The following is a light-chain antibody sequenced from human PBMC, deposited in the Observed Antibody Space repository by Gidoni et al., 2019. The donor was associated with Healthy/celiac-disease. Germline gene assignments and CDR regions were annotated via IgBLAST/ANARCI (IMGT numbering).Light chain of an antibody. J-gene: IGKJ2*01. CDR3: MQALQTPYT. CDR1: QSLLHSNGYNY. V-gene: IGKV2-28*01. Sequence: DNVVTQSPPLLAGTPGEPASISRRSNQSLLHSNGYNYLDWYLQKPGQSPQLLIYLGSNRASGVPDRFSGSGSGTDFTLKISRLEAEDVGVYYCMQALQTPYTFXXXTKLEIK. CDR2: LGS.